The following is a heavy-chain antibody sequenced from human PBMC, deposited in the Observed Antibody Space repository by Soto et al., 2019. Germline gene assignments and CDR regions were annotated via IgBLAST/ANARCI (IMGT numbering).Heavy chain of an antibody. V-gene: IGHV5-10-1*01. CDR1: GYSFADYW. Sequence: GESLKISYKGSGYSFADYWITWVRQKPGKGLEWMGRIDPSDSQTYYSPSFRGHVTISVTKSITTVFLQWSSLRASDTAMYYCARQIYDSDTGPNFQYYFDSWGQGTPVTVSS. J-gene: IGHJ4*02. CDR3: ARQIYDSDTGPNFQYYFDS. CDR2: IDPSDSQT. D-gene: IGHD3-22*01.